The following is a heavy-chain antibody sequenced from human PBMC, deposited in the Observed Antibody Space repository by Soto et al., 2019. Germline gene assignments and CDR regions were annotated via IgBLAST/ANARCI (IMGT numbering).Heavy chain of an antibody. CDR1: GSTFPSYG. V-gene: IGHV1-18*01. CDR3: ARVVIGTRPPDY. Sequence: QVQLVQSGGEVKKPGASVRVSCKASGSTFPSYGITWFRQAPGQGLEWMGWINTYNGNTNYTQKLQGRVTMTTDTSTSTVYMELRSLRSDDTAVYYCARVVIGTRPPDYWGQGTLVTVSS. CDR2: INTYNGNT. D-gene: IGHD6-6*01. J-gene: IGHJ4*02.